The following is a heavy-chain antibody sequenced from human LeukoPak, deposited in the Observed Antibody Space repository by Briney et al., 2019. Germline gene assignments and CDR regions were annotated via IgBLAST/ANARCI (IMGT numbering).Heavy chain of an antibody. J-gene: IGHJ6*03. CDR3: ARTRARATYYYYMDV. CDR2: IIPIFGTA. D-gene: IGHD1-26*01. CDR1: GGTFSSYA. Sequence: GASVKVSCKASGGTFSSYAISWVRQAPGQGLEWMGGIIPIFGTANYAQKFQGRVTITADESTSTAYMELSSLRSEDTAVYYCARTRARATYYYYMDVWGKGTTVTISS. V-gene: IGHV1-69*13.